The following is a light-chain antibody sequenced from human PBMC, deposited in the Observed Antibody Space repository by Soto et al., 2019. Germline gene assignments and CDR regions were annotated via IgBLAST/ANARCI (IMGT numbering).Light chain of an antibody. V-gene: IGLV1-40*01. CDR3: QSYDSSLRGLV. Sequence: QSALTQPPSVSGAPGQRVTISCTGSSSNIGAGYDVHWYRQLPGTAPKLLIYDNTNRPSGVPDRFSGSKSGTSVSLAITGLQADDEADYYCQSYDSSLRGLVFGGGTKVTVL. J-gene: IGLJ3*02. CDR1: SSNIGAGYD. CDR2: DNT.